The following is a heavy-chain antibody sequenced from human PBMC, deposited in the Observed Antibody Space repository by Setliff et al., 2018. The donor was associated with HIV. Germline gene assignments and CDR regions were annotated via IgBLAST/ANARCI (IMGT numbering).Heavy chain of an antibody. D-gene: IGHD6-19*01. Sequence: GGSLRLSCAAFGFTFSGYSMNWVRQAPGKGLEWVASISSSSSYIYYADSVKGRFTISRDNAKNSLYLQMNSLRAEDTAVYYCARDSPQVRIAVTGTTGHDYWGQGTLVTVSS. V-gene: IGHV3-21*01. CDR3: ARDSPQVRIAVTGTTGHDY. CDR1: GFTFSGYS. CDR2: ISSSSSYI. J-gene: IGHJ4*02.